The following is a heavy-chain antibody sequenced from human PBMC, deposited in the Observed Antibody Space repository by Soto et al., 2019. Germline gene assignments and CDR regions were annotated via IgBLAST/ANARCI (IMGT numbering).Heavy chain of an antibody. V-gene: IGHV1-46*01. CDR3: AKGGEYQLLRIYFDY. D-gene: IGHD2-2*01. Sequence: ASVKVSCKASGYTFTSYYMHWVRQAPGQGLEWMGIINPSGGSTSYAQKFQGRVTMTRDTSTSTVYMELNSLRAEDTAMYYCAKGGEYQLLRIYFDYWGQGTPVTVSS. CDR1: GYTFTSYY. CDR2: INPSGGST. J-gene: IGHJ4*02.